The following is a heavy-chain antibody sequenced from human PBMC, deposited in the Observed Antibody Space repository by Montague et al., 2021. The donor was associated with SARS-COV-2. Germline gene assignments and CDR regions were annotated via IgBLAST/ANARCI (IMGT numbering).Heavy chain of an antibody. CDR3: ARLGDEVIPSCLRGVGPYYHYYYMDV. Sequence: SETLSLTCAVYGGSFSTYYWNWISQPPGKGLEWIGEINHGGSTNYNPSLKSRVTISADTSKNQFSLKLTSVAAADTAVYYCARLGDEVIPSCLRGVGPYYHYYYMDVWGKGTTVTVSS. J-gene: IGHJ6*03. CDR1: GGSFSTYY. V-gene: IGHV4-34*01. CDR2: INHGGST. D-gene: IGHD5/OR15-5a*01.